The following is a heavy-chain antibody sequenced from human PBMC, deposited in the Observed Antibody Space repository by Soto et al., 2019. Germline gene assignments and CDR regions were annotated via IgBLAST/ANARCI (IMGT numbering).Heavy chain of an antibody. CDR3: ASLNCSSTSCYHLDV. CDR2: IYYSGST. V-gene: IGHV4-39*01. Sequence: SETLSLTCTVSGGSISSSSYYWGWIRQPPGKGLEWIGSIYYSGSTYYNPSLKSRVTISVDTSKNQFSLKLSSVTAADTAVYYCASLNCSSTSCYHLDVWGKGTTVTVS. D-gene: IGHD2-2*01. J-gene: IGHJ6*03. CDR1: GGSISSSSYY.